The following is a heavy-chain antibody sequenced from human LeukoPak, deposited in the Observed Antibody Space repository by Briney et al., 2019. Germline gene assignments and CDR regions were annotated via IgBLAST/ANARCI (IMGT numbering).Heavy chain of an antibody. Sequence: GGSLRLSCAASGFGFDDFAMHWVRHAPGKGLEWVSGISWNSGSIGYADSVKGRFTISRDNAKNSLYLQMNSLRAEDTALYYCAKDHGFLEWLYCFDYWGQGTLVTVSS. J-gene: IGHJ4*02. CDR1: GFGFDDFA. CDR2: ISWNSGSI. CDR3: AKDHGFLEWLYCFDY. V-gene: IGHV3-9*01. D-gene: IGHD3-3*01.